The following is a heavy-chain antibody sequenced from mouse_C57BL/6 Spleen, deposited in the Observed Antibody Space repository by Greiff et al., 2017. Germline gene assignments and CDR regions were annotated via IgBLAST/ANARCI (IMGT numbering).Heavy chain of an antibody. CDR3: ARDGGSSVFDY. V-gene: IGHV1-9*01. J-gene: IGHJ2*01. CDR2: ILPGSGST. Sequence: VQVVESGAELMKPGASVKHSCKATGYTFTGYWIAWVKQRPGHGLEWIGEILPGSGSTNYNEKVKGKATFTADTSSNTAYMQLSSLTTEDSAIYDCARDGGSSVFDYWGQGTTLTVSS. D-gene: IGHD1-1*01. CDR1: GYTFTGYW.